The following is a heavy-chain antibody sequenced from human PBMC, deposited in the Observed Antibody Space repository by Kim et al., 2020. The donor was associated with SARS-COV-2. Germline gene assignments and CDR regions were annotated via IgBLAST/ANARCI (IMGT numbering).Heavy chain of an antibody. D-gene: IGHD3-10*01. CDR2: ISSNGGST. CDR1: GFTFSSYA. Sequence: GGSLRLSCSASGFTFSSYAVHWVRQAPGKGLEYVSAISSNGGSTYYADSVKGRFTISRDNSKNTLYLQMSSLRAEDTAVYYCVKDYSYYYGSGSYFDYWGQGTLVTVSS. CDR3: VKDYSYYYGSGSYFDY. J-gene: IGHJ4*02. V-gene: IGHV3-64D*09.